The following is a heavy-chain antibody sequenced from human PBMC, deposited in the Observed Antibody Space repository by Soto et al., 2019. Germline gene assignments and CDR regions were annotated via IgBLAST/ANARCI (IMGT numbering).Heavy chain of an antibody. Sequence: ASVKVSCKASGYAFTSYYMHWVRQAPGQGLEWMGIINPSGGSTRYAQKFQGRVTMTRDTSTSTVYMELSSLRSEDTAVYYCARGLIYDSSGYYFDYWGQGTLVTVSS. CDR1: GYAFTSYY. CDR3: ARGLIYDSSGYYFDY. J-gene: IGHJ4*02. D-gene: IGHD3-22*01. CDR2: INPSGGST. V-gene: IGHV1-46*01.